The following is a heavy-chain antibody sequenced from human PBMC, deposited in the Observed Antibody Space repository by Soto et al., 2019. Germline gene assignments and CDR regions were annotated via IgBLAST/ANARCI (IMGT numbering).Heavy chain of an antibody. CDR3: ARGKGYCSSTSCRLAYYYYYMDV. CDR2: ISSNGGST. CDR1: GFTFSSYA. D-gene: IGHD2-2*01. V-gene: IGHV3-64*01. Sequence: PGGSLRLSCAASGFTFSSYAMHWVRQAPGKGLEYVSAISSNGGSTYYANSVKGRFTISRDNSKNTLYLQMGSLRAEDMAVYYCARGKGYCSSTSCRLAYYYYYMDVWGKGTTVTVSS. J-gene: IGHJ6*03.